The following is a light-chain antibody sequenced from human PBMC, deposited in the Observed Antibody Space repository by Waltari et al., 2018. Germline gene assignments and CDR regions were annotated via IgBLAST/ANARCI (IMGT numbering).Light chain of an antibody. Sequence: DIQMTQSPSTLCASVGDRVTITCRASQSIGSLLAWYQQKPGKAPKLLIYDASSLESGVPSRFSGSGSGTEFTLTINSLQPDDFATYSCQQYYSYFTFGGGAKVEIK. J-gene: IGKJ4*01. CDR1: QSIGSL. V-gene: IGKV1-5*01. CDR2: DAS. CDR3: QQYYSYFT.